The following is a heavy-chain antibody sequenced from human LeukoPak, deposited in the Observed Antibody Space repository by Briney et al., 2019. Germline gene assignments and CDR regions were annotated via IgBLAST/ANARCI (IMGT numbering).Heavy chain of an antibody. CDR1: GFTFSSYG. V-gene: IGHV3-33*06. CDR3: AKDRGATGSDWFDP. Sequence: GRSLRLSCAASGFTFSSYGMHWVRQAPCKGLEWVSVIWSDGSNKDYADSVKGRFTISRDNSKNTLYLEMNRLRAEDTAVYYCAKDRGATGSDWFDPWGQGTLVSVSS. CDR2: IWSDGSNK. J-gene: IGHJ5*02. D-gene: IGHD1-26*01.